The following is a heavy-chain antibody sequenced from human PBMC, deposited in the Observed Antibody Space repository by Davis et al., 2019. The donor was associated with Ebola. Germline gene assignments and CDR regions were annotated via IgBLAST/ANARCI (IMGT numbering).Heavy chain of an antibody. V-gene: IGHV5-51*01. CDR3: AREGGPGYFDY. CDR1: GYIFTTYG. J-gene: IGHJ4*02. D-gene: IGHD3-16*01. CDR2: IYPGDSDT. Sequence: GGSLRLSCKGSGYIFTTYGIGWVRQMPGKGLEWMGIIYPGDSDTRYSPSYQGQVTISVDKSISAAYLQWSSLKASDTAMYYCAREGGPGYFDYWGQGTLVTVSS.